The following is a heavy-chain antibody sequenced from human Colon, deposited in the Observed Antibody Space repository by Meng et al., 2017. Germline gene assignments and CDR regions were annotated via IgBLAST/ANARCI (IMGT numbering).Heavy chain of an antibody. D-gene: IGHD1-26*01. CDR1: GFTFSSYA. J-gene: IGHJ4*02. CDR2: ISYDGSNK. Sequence: GGSLRLSCAASGFTFSSYAMHWVRQAPGKGLEWVAVISYDGSNKYYADSVKGRFTISRDNSKNTLYLQMNSLRAEDTAVYYCARVQSELLRYFDYWGQGTLVTVSS. V-gene: IGHV3-30*04. CDR3: ARVQSELLRYFDY.